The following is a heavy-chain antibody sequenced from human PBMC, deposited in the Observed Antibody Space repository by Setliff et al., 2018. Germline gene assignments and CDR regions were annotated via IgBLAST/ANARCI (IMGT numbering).Heavy chain of an antibody. Sequence: ASVKVSCKASGYTFINYEINWVRQATGQGLEWMGGMNPNNGNTGNAQKFQGRVTMTRNTSISTAYMRLSSRRSEDTAVYYCVRRRSSSWYRPYYGMDAWGQETTVTVSS. CDR1: GYTFINYE. CDR3: VRRRSSSWYRPYYGMDA. CDR2: MNPNNGNT. D-gene: IGHD6-13*01. V-gene: IGHV1-8*02. J-gene: IGHJ6*02.